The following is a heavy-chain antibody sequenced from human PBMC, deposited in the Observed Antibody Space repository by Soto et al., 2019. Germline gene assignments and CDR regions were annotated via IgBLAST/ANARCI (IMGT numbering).Heavy chain of an antibody. CDR3: GRGRSGELVVFY. CDR2: ISPKSGGT. J-gene: IGHJ4*02. Sequence: QVQLVQSGAEVKESGASVKVSCKASGYTFTGYYIHWVRQAPGQGLEWVGEISPKSGGTRYAQKFQGRVTITKDTSTSTVYMELSNLSPDDTAVYYCGRGRSGELVVFYWGQGTLVTVLS. V-gene: IGHV1-2*02. CDR1: GYTFTGYY. D-gene: IGHD1-7*01.